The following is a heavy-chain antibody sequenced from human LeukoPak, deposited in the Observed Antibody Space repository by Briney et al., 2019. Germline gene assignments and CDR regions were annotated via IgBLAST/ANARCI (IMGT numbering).Heavy chain of an antibody. CDR2: IYYSGST. CDR3: ARLDSSWYEGGLDY. V-gene: IGHV4-59*08. CDR1: GASLSGNH. D-gene: IGHD6-13*01. Sequence: PSETLSLTCAVNGASLSGNHWSWIRQPPGKGLEWIGYIYYSGSTNYNPSLKSRVTISADTSKNQFSLKLSSVTAADTAVYYCARLDSSWYEGGLDYWGQGTLVTVSS. J-gene: IGHJ4*02.